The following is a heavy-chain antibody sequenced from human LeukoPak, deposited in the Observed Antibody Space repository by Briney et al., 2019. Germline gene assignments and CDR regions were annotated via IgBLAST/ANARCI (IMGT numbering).Heavy chain of an antibody. CDR2: IRYDGSNK. V-gene: IGHV3-30*02. J-gene: IGHJ4*02. CDR1: GFTFSSYG. Sequence: GGSLTLSCAASGFTFSSYGMHWLRQAPGKGLEWVAFIRYDGSNKYYADSVQGRFTISRDNSTNTLYLQMHSLRAEDTAVYYCAPGRGFVLNFIDYWGQGTLVTVSS. D-gene: IGHD4/OR15-4a*01. CDR3: APGRGFVLNFIDY.